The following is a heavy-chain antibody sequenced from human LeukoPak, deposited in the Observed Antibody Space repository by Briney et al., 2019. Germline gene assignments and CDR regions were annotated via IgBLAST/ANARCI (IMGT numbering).Heavy chain of an antibody. V-gene: IGHV4-61*02. J-gene: IGHJ5*02. Sequence: SQTLSLTCTVSGDSISSGSYYWSWIRQPAGKGLEWIGRVYTSGSTNYHPSLKSRVTISVDTSKNQFSLKLSSVTAADTAVYYCARGVAAAGTGWFDPWGQGTLVTVSS. CDR3: ARGVAAAGTGWFDP. CDR2: VYTSGST. D-gene: IGHD6-13*01. CDR1: GDSISSGSYY.